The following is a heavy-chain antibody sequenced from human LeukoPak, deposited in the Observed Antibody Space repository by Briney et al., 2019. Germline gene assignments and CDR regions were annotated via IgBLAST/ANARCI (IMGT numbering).Heavy chain of an antibody. CDR2: INPNSGGT. D-gene: IGHD6-13*01. J-gene: IGHJ4*02. V-gene: IGHV1-2*02. CDR1: GYTFTGYY. CDR3: AVGIAAAFQFGFLHDY. Sequence: ASVKVYCKASGYTFTGYYMHWVRQAPGQGLEWMGWINPNSGGTNYAQKFQGRVTMTRDTSISTAYMELSRLRSDDTAVYYCAVGIAAAFQFGFLHDYWGQGTLVTVSS.